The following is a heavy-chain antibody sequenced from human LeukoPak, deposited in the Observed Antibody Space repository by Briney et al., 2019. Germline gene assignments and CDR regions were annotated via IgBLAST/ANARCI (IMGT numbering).Heavy chain of an antibody. CDR3: ARKTDHRAGGDY. D-gene: IGHD3-16*01. CDR1: GFTFSSYE. Sequence: GGSLRPSCAASGFTFSSYEMNWVRQAPGKGLEWVSYISSSGSTISYADSVKGRFTISRDNAKNSLFLQMNSLRDEDTAIYYCARKTDHRAGGDYWGQGTLVTVSS. J-gene: IGHJ4*02. CDR2: ISSSGSTI. V-gene: IGHV3-48*03.